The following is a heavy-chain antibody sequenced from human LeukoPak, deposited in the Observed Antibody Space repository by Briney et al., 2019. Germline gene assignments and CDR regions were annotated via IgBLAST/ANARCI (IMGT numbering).Heavy chain of an antibody. D-gene: IGHD6-19*01. CDR3: ARELSRDSIAVAGTGY. V-gene: IGHV1-3*01. Sequence: ASVKVSCKASGYTFTSYAMHWVRQAPGQRLEWMGWINAGNGNTKYSQKFQGRVTITRDTSASTAYMELSSLRSEDTAVYYCARELSRDSIAVAGTGYWGQGTLVTVSS. CDR2: INAGNGNT. CDR1: GYTFTSYA. J-gene: IGHJ4*02.